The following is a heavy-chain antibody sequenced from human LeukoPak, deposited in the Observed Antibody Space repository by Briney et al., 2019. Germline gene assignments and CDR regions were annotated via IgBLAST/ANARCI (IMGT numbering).Heavy chain of an antibody. J-gene: IGHJ6*02. CDR3: ARDRVPYCSGVSCSVDV. CDR1: GFTFSRYW. CDR2: INSDGRST. V-gene: IGHV3-74*01. D-gene: IGHD2-15*01. Sequence: GGSLRLSCAASGFTFSRYWMHWVRQAPGKGLVWVSRINSDGRSTTYADSVKGRFTISRDNAKNTLYMQMNSLRAEDTAVYYCARDRVPYCSGVSCSVDVWGQGTTGTVSS.